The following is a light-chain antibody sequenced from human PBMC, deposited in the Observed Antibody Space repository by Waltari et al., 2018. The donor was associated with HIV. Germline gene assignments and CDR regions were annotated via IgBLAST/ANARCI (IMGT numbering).Light chain of an antibody. CDR1: SGHSYYA. Sequence: QLVLTQSPSASASLGASVKLTCTLSSGHSYYAIAWHQQQPEKGPRFLMKLNSDGSHSKGDGIPDRFSGSSSGSERYLTISSLQSGDEADYYCQTWGTGIVFGGGTKLTVL. J-gene: IGLJ2*01. V-gene: IGLV4-69*01. CDR2: LNSDGSH. CDR3: QTWGTGIV.